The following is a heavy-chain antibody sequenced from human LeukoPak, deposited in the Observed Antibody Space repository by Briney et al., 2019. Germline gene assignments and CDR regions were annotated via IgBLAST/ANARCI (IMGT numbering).Heavy chain of an antibody. Sequence: PSETLSLTCTVSGGSISSSSYYWGWIRQPPGKGLEWIGCIYYSGSTYYNPSLKSRVTISVDTSKNQFSLKLSSVTAADTAVYYCARRGLFGVVTPTIFFDYWGQGTLVTVSS. CDR1: GGSISSSSYY. CDR3: ARRGLFGVVTPTIFFDY. CDR2: IYYSGST. D-gene: IGHD3-3*01. J-gene: IGHJ4*02. V-gene: IGHV4-39*01.